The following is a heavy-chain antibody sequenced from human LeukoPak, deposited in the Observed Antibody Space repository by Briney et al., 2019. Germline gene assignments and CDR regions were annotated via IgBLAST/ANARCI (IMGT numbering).Heavy chain of an antibody. D-gene: IGHD3-3*01. CDR2: IWYDGSNQ. J-gene: IGHJ2*01. CDR1: GVTFRNHG. Sequence: GGSLRLSCAATGVTFRNHGMYLVRQAPGKGLEWVAIIWYDGSNQYYGDSVKGRFTISRDNSKNTLYLQMNSLRAEDTALYYCVRDRSARYFDFWGRGTLVTVSS. CDR3: VRDRSARYFDF. V-gene: IGHV3-33*01.